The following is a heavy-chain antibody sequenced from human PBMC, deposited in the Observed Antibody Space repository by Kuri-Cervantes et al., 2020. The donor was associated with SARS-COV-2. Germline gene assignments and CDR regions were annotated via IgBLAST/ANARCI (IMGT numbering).Heavy chain of an antibody. CDR3: ARDLSDSSTPPHDP. V-gene: IGHV3-11*01. Sequence: GESLKISCAASGFTFSDYYMSWIRQAPGKGLGWVSYISSSGSTMYYADSVKGRFTISRDNAKNSLYLQMNSLRAEDTALYYCARDLSDSSTPPHDPWGQGTLVTVSS. D-gene: IGHD2-2*01. CDR2: ISSSGSTM. CDR1: GFTFSDYY. J-gene: IGHJ5*02.